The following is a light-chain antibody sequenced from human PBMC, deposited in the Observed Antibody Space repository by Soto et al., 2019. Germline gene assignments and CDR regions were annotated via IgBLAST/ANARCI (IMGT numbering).Light chain of an antibody. Sequence: SSELTQPPSVSVAPGQTARITCGGNDIARKTVHWYQQKPGQAPVLVVYDDDERPSGIPERFSGSNSGNTATLTISRVEAGDEADYYCQVWDISSDHHVIGTRTKVTV. J-gene: IGLJ1*01. CDR3: QVWDISSDHHV. CDR1: DIARKT. V-gene: IGLV3-21*02. CDR2: DDD.